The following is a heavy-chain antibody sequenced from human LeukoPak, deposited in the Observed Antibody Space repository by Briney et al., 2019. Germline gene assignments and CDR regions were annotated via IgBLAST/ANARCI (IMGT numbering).Heavy chain of an antibody. CDR2: VYHSGST. CDR1: NGSISDYY. D-gene: IGHD6-19*01. Sequence: SETLSLTCTASNGSISDYYWSWIRQSPGTGLEWIGYVYHSGSTNYNPSLKGRVTMSVDTSKNQFSLKLSSVTAADTAVYYCAGGASGWVSYWGQGTLVTVSS. J-gene: IGHJ4*02. CDR3: AGGASGWVSY. V-gene: IGHV4-59*12.